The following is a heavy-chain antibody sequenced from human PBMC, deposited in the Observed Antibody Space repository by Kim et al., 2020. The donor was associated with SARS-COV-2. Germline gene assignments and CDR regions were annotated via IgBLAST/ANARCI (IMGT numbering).Heavy chain of an antibody. CDR1: GFTFRSNW. V-gene: IGHV3-74*01. Sequence: GGSLRLSCAASGFTFRSNWMHWIRQAPGKGLVWVSGINSDGSTIFYADSVKGRFTISRDNAKNTLHLQMDSLRDEDTAVYYCARGATGAFDIWGQGTMVTVSS. CDR2: INSDGSTI. D-gene: IGHD4-17*01. CDR3: ARGATGAFDI. J-gene: IGHJ3*02.